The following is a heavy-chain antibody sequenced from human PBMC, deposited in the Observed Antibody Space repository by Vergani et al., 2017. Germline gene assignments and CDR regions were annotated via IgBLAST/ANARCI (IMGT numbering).Heavy chain of an antibody. Sequence: VQLVESGGGLVKPGGSLRLSCGASGFTFKNNTMTWVRQSPGKGLEWVSSITSTCATITYADSVKGRFTISRDNAKKFLYLQMNNLRAEDTALYYCASRVSAGGGLDTWGQGTLVTVS. CDR3: ASRVSAGGGLDT. V-gene: IGHV3-21*02. CDR2: ITSTCATI. D-gene: IGHD2-15*01. CDR1: GFTFKNNT. J-gene: IGHJ5*02.